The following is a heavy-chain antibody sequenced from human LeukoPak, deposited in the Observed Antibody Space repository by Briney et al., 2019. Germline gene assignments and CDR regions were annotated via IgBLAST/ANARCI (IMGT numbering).Heavy chain of an antibody. D-gene: IGHD6-6*01. V-gene: IGHV4-4*07. CDR1: GGSISSYY. CDR3: ARETSIAAAYNFDC. Sequence: PSETLSLTCTVSGGSISSYYWSWIRQPAGKGLEWIGRVYMSGSTDYNPSLKSRVTMSVDTSRNQFSLKLSSVTAADTAVYYCARETSIAAAYNFDCWGQGTLVTVSP. J-gene: IGHJ4*02. CDR2: VYMSGST.